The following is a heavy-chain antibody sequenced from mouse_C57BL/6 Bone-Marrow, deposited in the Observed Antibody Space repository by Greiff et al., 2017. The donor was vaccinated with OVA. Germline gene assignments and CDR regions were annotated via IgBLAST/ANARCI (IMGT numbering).Heavy chain of an antibody. V-gene: IGHV1-82*01. D-gene: IGHD1-1*01. CDR1: GYAFSSSW. CDR3: AREGGPLRYWYFDV. J-gene: IGHJ1*03. Sequence: QVQLKESGPELVKPGASVKISCKASGYAFSSSWMNWVKQRPGKGLEWIGRIYPGDGDTNYNGKFKGKATLTADKSSSTAYMQLSSLTSEDSAVYFCAREGGPLRYWYFDVWGTGTTVTVSS. CDR2: IYPGDGDT.